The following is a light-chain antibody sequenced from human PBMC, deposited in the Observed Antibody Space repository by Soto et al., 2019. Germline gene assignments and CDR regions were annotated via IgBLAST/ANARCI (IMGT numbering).Light chain of an antibody. CDR3: HQRNNWPPT. CDR1: QNVRSY. J-gene: IGKJ2*01. V-gene: IGKV3-11*01. CDR2: DAS. Sequence: ENVLTQSPATLSLSPGERATLSCRASQNVRSYLAWYQQKPGQAPRLLIYDASNRATGIPARFTGSGSGTDFTLTISSLEPEDFAVYYCHQRNNWPPTFGQGTKLEMK.